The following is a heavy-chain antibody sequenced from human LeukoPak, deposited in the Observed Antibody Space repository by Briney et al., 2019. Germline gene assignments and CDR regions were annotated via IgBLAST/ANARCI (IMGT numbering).Heavy chain of an antibody. CDR1: GGSFSGYY. D-gene: IGHD3-10*01. V-gene: IGHV4-34*01. Sequence: SETLSLTCAVYGGSFSGYYWSWIRQPPGKGLEWIGEINHSGSTNYNPSLKSRVTISVDTSKNQFSLKLSSVTAADTAVYYCARGLMYYYGSGSYYKGLDYWGQGTLVTVSS. CDR3: ARGLMYYYGSGSYYKGLDY. J-gene: IGHJ4*02. CDR2: INHSGST.